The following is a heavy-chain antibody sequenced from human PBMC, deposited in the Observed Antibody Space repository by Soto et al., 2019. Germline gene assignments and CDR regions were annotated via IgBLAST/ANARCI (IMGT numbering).Heavy chain of an antibody. J-gene: IGHJ4*02. CDR2: ISYDGSNK. D-gene: IGHD6-19*01. V-gene: IGHV3-30*18. CDR3: AKDYPRSSGWSAVDY. Sequence: QVQLVESGGGVVQPGRSLRLSCAASGFTFSSYGMHWVRQAPGKGLEWVAVISYDGSNKYYADSAKGRFTISRDNSKNTLYLQMNSLRAEDTAVYYCAKDYPRSSGWSAVDYWGQGTLVTVSS. CDR1: GFTFSSYG.